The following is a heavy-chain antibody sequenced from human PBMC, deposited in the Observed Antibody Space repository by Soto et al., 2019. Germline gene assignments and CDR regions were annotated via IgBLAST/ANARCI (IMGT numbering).Heavy chain of an antibody. CDR3: ARDRSYSLDV. CDR1: GSTFSNDG. J-gene: IGHJ6*02. Sequence: EVQLVESGGGLLQPGGSLRLSCAVSGSTFSNDGMHWVRQAPGKGLVWVSHINSDGSSTNYADFVKGRFTIARDNAKNTVYLQMNSLRAEDTAVYDCARDRSYSLDVWGQGTTVTVSS. V-gene: IGHV3-74*01. CDR2: INSDGSST.